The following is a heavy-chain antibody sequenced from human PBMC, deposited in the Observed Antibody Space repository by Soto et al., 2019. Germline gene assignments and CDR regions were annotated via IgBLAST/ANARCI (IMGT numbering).Heavy chain of an antibody. CDR2: IGTAGDT. CDR3: ARASPIDFWSGPNPRIDY. CDR1: GFTFSSYD. Sequence: TGGSLRLSCAASGFTFSSYDMHWVRQATGKGLEWVSAIGTAGDTYYPGSVKGRFTISRENAKNSLYLQMNSLRAGDTAVYYCARASPIDFWSGPNPRIDYWGQGTLVTVS. V-gene: IGHV3-13*01. D-gene: IGHD3-3*01. J-gene: IGHJ4*02.